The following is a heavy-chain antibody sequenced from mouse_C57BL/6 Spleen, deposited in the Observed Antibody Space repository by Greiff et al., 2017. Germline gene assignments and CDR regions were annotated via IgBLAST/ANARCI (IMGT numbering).Heavy chain of an antibody. J-gene: IGHJ3*01. D-gene: IGHD1-1*01. CDR1: GYAFSSSW. Sequence: QVHVKQSGPELVKPGASVKISCKASGYAFSSSWMNWVKQRPGKGLEWIGRIYPGDGDTNYNGKFKGKATLTADKSSSTAYMQLSSLTSEDSAVYFCATGYYYGSSTGFAYWGQGTLVTVSA. CDR3: ATGYYYGSSTGFAY. CDR2: IYPGDGDT. V-gene: IGHV1-82*01.